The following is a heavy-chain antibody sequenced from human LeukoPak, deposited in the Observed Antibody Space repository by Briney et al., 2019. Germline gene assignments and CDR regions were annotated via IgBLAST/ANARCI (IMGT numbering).Heavy chain of an antibody. D-gene: IGHD3-22*01. CDR3: ASARESCIGSTCYEYFHH. CDR1: GYTFTGNY. J-gene: IGHJ1*01. Sequence: ASVKVSCKASGYTFTGNYMHWVRQAPGQGLEWMGWINPNSGGTNYAQDFHGRVTMTRDTSISTAYMEPSRLRSDDTAVYYCASARESCIGSTCYEYFHHWGQGTPLRVSS. CDR2: INPNSGGT. V-gene: IGHV1-2*02.